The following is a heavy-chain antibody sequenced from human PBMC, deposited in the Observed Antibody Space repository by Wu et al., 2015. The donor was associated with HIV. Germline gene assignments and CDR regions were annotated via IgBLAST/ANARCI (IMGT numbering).Heavy chain of an antibody. CDR1: GYSFNGYY. Sequence: QVQLVQSGAEVKKPGASVQVSCKASGYSFNGYYIHWVRQAPGQGPEWMGWINPNGGVTNYAQKFQVRVTMTRDTSISTAYMELRRLRSDDTAVYYCARVDSFGGTPDDAFDIWGQGTMVTVSS. D-gene: IGHD1-26*01. V-gene: IGHV1-2*02. CDR3: ARVDSFGGTPDDAFDI. J-gene: IGHJ3*02. CDR2: INPNGGVT.